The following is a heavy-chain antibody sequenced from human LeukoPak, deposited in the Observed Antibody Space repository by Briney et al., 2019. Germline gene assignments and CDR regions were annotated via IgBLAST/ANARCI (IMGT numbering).Heavy chain of an antibody. CDR3: ARGSIPMFTFSLRH. CDR2: MNPNSGNT. Sequence: GASVKVSCKASGYTFTSHDINWVRQATGQGLEWMGWMNPNSGNTGYAQKFQGRVTMTRNTSISTAYMELSSLRSEDTAVYYCARGSIPMFTFSLRHWGQGTLVTVSS. D-gene: IGHD3-10*02. CDR1: GYTFTSHD. V-gene: IGHV1-8*01. J-gene: IGHJ4*02.